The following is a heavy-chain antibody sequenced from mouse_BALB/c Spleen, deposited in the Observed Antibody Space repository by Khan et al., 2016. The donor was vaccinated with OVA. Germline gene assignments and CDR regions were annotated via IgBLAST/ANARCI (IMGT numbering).Heavy chain of an antibody. CDR2: INTYTGEP. V-gene: IGHV9-3-1*01. J-gene: IGHJ2*01. CDR1: GYTFTDYV. Sequence: QIQLVQSGPELMKPGETVKISCKASGYTFTDYVMNWVKQSPGKGLKWMGWINTYTGEPTYADDFKGRFAFSLETSASTAYLQINSLNNEDTATYYCTRFHGGYWGQGTTLTVSS. CDR3: TRFHGGY.